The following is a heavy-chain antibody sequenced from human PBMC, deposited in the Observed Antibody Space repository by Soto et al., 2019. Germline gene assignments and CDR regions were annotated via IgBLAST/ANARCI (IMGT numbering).Heavy chain of an antibody. CDR3: ARDGGGSATVWFDP. CDR1: GGTFSSYA. Sequence: QVQLVQSGAEVKKPGSSVKVSCKASGGTFSSYAISWVRQAPGQGLEWMGGIIPIFGTANYAQKFQGRVTITADESTRTAYMELSSLRSEDTAVYYCARDGGGSATVWFDPWGQGTLVTVSS. D-gene: IGHD2-15*01. J-gene: IGHJ5*02. CDR2: IIPIFGTA. V-gene: IGHV1-69*01.